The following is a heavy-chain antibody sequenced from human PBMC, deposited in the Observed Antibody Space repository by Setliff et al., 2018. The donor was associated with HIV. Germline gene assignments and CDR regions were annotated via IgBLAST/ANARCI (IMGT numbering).Heavy chain of an antibody. CDR3: TTALHLYYFS. V-gene: IGHV3-15*01. CDR2: IKSKSDGGTT. J-gene: IGHJ3*01. CDR1: GFTFSNAW. D-gene: IGHD3-10*01. Sequence: PGGSLRLSCAASGFTFSNAWMSWVRQAPGKGLEWVGLIKSKSDGGTTDYAAPVKGRFTISRDDSKNTLYLEINSLKTEDTAVYHCTTALHLYYFSWGQGTMVTVSS.